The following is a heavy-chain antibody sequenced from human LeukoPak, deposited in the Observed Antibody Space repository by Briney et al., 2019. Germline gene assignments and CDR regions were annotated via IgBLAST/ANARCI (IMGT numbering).Heavy chain of an antibody. CDR2: INTEGSIT. CDR3: ARDGYNLPAFDI. V-gene: IGHV3-74*01. J-gene: IGHJ3*02. CDR1: GFTFSAYW. D-gene: IGHD5-24*01. Sequence: PGGSLRLSCAASGFTFSAYWMHWVRQAPGKGLVWVSRINTEGSITTCADSVKGRFTISRDNAKNTLYLQMNGLRADDTAVYFCARDGYNLPAFDIWGQGTMVAVSS.